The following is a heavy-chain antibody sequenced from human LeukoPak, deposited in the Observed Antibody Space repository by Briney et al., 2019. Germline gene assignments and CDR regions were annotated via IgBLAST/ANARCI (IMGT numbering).Heavy chain of an antibody. D-gene: IGHD3-10*01. V-gene: IGHV4-39*01. CDR1: GGSIISNNYY. Sequence: SETLSLTCTVSGGSIISNNYYWGWIRQPPEKGLEWIGNIHYSGRTSYNPSLKSRVTISVDTSKNQFSLKLSSLTAADTAVYYCARRGQLRLWFGGLPGWFDPWGQGTLVTVSS. CDR2: IHYSGRT. J-gene: IGHJ5*02. CDR3: ARRGQLRLWFGGLPGWFDP.